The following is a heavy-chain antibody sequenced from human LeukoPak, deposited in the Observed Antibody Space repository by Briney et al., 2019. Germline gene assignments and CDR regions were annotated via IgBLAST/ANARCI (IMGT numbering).Heavy chain of an antibody. D-gene: IGHD2/OR15-2a*01. CDR1: GGSISRINW. V-gene: IGHV4-4*02. Sequence: SGTLSLTCAVSGGSISRINWWNWVRQPPGKGLEWIGETHHSGRTKYNPSLKSRVTISVDTSKNQFSLKLTSMTAADTAIYYCATFSTVVLSPYDALDIWGQGTMVTVSS. CDR3: ATFSTVVLSPYDALDI. J-gene: IGHJ3*02. CDR2: THHSGRT.